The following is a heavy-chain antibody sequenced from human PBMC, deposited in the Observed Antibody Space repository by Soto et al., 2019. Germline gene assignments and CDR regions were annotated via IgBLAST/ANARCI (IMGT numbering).Heavy chain of an antibody. CDR2: IYHSGST. CDR3: ARGLRVETMDYYYGMDV. Sequence: QVQLQESGPGLVKPSGTLSLTCAVSGGSISSSNWWSWVRQPPGKGLEWIGEIYHSGSTNYNPSLKSRLTISVDKSKNQFSLKLTSVTAADTALYYCARGLRVETMDYYYGMDVWGQGTTVTVSS. CDR1: GGSISSSNW. V-gene: IGHV4-4*02. D-gene: IGHD3-10*01. J-gene: IGHJ6*02.